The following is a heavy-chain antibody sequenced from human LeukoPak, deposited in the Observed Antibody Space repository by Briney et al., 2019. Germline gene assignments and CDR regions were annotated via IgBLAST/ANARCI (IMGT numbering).Heavy chain of an antibody. D-gene: IGHD3/OR15-3a*01. Sequence: GASVKVSCKASGYSFTAFYMHWVRQAPGQAPGQRLEWLGWINPNSGGTNYAQKFQGRVTMTRDTSISTLYMDLSRLTSDDTAVYYCARVGTGLDYWGQGTLVTVSS. CDR3: ARVGTGLDY. CDR1: GYSFTAFY. CDR2: INPNSGGT. V-gene: IGHV1-2*02. J-gene: IGHJ4*02.